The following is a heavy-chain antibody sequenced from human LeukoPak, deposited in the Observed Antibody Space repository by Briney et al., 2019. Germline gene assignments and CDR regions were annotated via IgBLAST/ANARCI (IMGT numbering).Heavy chain of an antibody. Sequence: GGSLRLSCAASGFTFSSYSMNWVRQAPGKGLEWVSSISSSSSYIYYADSVRGRFTISRDNAKNSLYLQMNSLRAEDTAVHYCARYYFSSQKYYFDYWGQGTLVTVSS. J-gene: IGHJ4*02. CDR2: ISSSSSYI. D-gene: IGHD1-26*01. CDR3: ARYYFSSQKYYFDY. V-gene: IGHV3-21*01. CDR1: GFTFSSYS.